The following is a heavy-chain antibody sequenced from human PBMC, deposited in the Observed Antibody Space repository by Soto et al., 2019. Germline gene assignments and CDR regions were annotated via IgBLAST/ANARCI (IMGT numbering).Heavy chain of an antibody. CDR3: ARQPALETVDF. J-gene: IGHJ4*02. CDR1: GYNFVTQW. CDR2: IFPGNSET. Sequence: GESLKISCEAVGYNFVTQWIGWVRLLPGRGLEWMGMIFPGNSETIYSPSFQGQVTISVDKSTSTAYMHWNSLRASDSAIYFCARQPALETVDFWGQGTLVTVSS. V-gene: IGHV5-51*01.